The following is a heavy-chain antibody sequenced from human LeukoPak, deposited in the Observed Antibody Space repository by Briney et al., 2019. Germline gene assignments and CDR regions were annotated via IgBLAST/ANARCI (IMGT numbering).Heavy chain of an antibody. D-gene: IGHD1-26*01. J-gene: IGHJ5*02. CDR3: ARDPRVGATIFDP. CDR1: GGTFTSYA. Sequence: ASVKVSCKASGGTFTSYAISWVRQAPGQGLEWMGRIIPILGIANYAQQFQGRVTITADKSTNTAYMELSSLRSEDTAVYYCARDPRVGATIFDPWGQGTLVTVSS. CDR2: IIPILGIA. V-gene: IGHV1-69*04.